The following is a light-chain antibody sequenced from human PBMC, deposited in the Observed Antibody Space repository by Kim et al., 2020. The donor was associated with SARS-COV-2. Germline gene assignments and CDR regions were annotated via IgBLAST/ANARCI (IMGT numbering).Light chain of an antibody. CDR3: QQYGNSPIT. V-gene: IGKV3-20*01. CDR2: GAS. CDR1: QSVRSIY. Sequence: PGERATLSCRASQSVRSIYLAWYQQNPGQAPRLLIYGASSRATGIPDRFNGSGSGTDFTLTISRLEPEDFAVYYCQQYGNSPITFGQGTRLEIK. J-gene: IGKJ5*01.